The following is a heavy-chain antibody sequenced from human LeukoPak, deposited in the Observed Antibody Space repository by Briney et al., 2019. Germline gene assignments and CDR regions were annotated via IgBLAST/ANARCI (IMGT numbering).Heavy chain of an antibody. D-gene: IGHD1-26*01. CDR1: GYTFTGYY. CDR2: INPNSGGA. CDR3: ARDPGGSYSEFDY. Sequence: ASVKVSCKASGYTFTGYYMHWVRQAPGQGLEWMGWINPNSGGANYAQKFQGRVTMTRDTSISTAYMELSRLRSDDTAVYYCARDPGGSYSEFDYWGQGTLVTVSS. V-gene: IGHV1-2*02. J-gene: IGHJ4*02.